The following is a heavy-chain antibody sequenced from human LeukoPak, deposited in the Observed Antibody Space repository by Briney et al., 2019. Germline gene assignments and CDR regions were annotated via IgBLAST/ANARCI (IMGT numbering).Heavy chain of an antibody. CDR2: INLKTGAT. CDR1: GYTLTGYY. CDR3: TRETDYYLDH. D-gene: IGHD1-1*01. V-gene: IGHV1-2*06. Sequence: ASVKVSCKSHGYTLTGYYTHWVRQAPGQGLEWMGRINLKTGATNYAQNFQGRVTMTRDTSIRTVYMELSRLRSDDTAVYYCTRETDYYLDHWGRGTLVTVSS. J-gene: IGHJ4*02.